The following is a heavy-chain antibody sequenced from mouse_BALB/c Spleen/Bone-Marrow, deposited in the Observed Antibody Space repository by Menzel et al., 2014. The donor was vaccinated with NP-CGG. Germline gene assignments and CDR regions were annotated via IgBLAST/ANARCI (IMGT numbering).Heavy chain of an antibody. Sequence: VQLQQSGPELVKPGTSVKMSCKASGYTFTSYVIHWVKQKPGQGLEWIGCINPFNDGTKYNEKFKDKATLTSDKSSNTAYMELSSLTSEDSAVYYCARTGNYYGSSFDYWGQGTTLTVSS. CDR1: GYTFTSYV. J-gene: IGHJ2*01. V-gene: IGHV1-14*01. CDR3: ARTGNYYGSSFDY. CDR2: INPFNDGT. D-gene: IGHD1-1*01.